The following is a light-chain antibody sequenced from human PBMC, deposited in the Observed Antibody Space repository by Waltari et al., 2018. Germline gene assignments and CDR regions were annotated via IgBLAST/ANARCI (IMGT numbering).Light chain of an antibody. J-gene: IGLJ3*02. V-gene: IGLV2-14*01. Sequence: QSALTQPASVSGSPGQSITISCTGTTSDLGGYNYVSWYQQHPGKAPKPMIYDVSSRSSGVSNRFSGSKSGNTASLIISGLQAEDEADYYCSSFTSSSTWVFGGGTKLTVL. CDR1: TSDLGGYNY. CDR2: DVS. CDR3: SSFTSSSTWV.